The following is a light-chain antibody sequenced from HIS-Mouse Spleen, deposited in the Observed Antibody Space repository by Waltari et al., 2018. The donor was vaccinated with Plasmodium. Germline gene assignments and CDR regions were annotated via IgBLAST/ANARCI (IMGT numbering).Light chain of an antibody. CDR2: GKN. CDR1: SLRTYY. Sequence: SSELTQDPAVSVALGQTVRITCNGDSLRTYYASWYQKKPGQAPVLVIYGKNNRPSGIPDRFSGSSSGNTASLTITGAQAEDEADYYCNSRDSSGNHLVFGGGTKLTVL. J-gene: IGLJ2*01. V-gene: IGLV3-19*01. CDR3: NSRDSSGNHLV.